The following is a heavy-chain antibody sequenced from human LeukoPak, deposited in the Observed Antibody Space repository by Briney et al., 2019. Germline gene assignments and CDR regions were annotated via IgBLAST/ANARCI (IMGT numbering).Heavy chain of an antibody. Sequence: SETLSLTCTVSGGSISTYYWSWIRQPPGKGLEWIGYIYYSGSTNYNPSLKSRVTMSVDTSKKQFSLKLSSVTAADTAVYYCARGFSGEMFDAFDIWGQGTMVTVSS. CDR3: ARGFSGEMFDAFDI. V-gene: IGHV4-59*12. D-gene: IGHD6-19*01. CDR1: GGSISTYY. J-gene: IGHJ3*02. CDR2: IYYSGST.